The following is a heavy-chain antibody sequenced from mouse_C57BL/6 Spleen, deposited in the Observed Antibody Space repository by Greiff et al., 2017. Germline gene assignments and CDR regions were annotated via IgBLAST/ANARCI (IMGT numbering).Heavy chain of an antibody. J-gene: IGHJ3*01. CDR2: IYPGSGNT. Sequence: VKLMESGAELVRPGASVKLSCKASGYTFTDYYINWVKQRPGQGLEWIARIYPGSGNTYYNEKFKGKATLTAEKSSSTAYMQLSSLTSEDSAVYFCAREGYDYLFAYWGQGTLVTVSA. V-gene: IGHV1-76*01. D-gene: IGHD2-4*01. CDR3: AREGYDYLFAY. CDR1: GYTFTDYY.